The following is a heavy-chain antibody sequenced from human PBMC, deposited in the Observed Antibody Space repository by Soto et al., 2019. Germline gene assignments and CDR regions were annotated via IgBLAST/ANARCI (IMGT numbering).Heavy chain of an antibody. CDR3: ARDRLMATAGTARHYFGLDV. Sequence: SETLSLTCTVSGGSVRSGGYYWSWVRQNPRRGLEWIGNIYYSGNTYYNPSLKSRLTISVDTSKNQFSLNLSSVTAADTAVYYCARDRLMATAGTARHYFGLDVWGQGTTVTVSS. J-gene: IGHJ6*02. V-gene: IGHV4-31*03. D-gene: IGHD5-18*01. CDR1: GGSVRSGGYY. CDR2: IYYSGNT.